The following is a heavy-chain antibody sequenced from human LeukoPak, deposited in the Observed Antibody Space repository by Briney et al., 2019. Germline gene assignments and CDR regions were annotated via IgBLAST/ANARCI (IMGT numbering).Heavy chain of an antibody. CDR1: GFTFSIYT. Sequence: GGSLRLSCAASGFTFSIYTMNWVRQAPGKGLEWVSSISTSSIYIYYADSVKGRFTISRDNAKNSLYLQMNSLRAEDTAVYYCARVEASGYDYGAFDYWGQGTLVTVSS. D-gene: IGHD5-12*01. CDR2: ISTSSIYI. CDR3: ARVEASGYDYGAFDY. V-gene: IGHV3-21*01. J-gene: IGHJ4*02.